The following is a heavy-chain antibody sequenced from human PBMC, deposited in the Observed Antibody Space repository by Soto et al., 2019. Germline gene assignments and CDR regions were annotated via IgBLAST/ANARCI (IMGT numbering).Heavy chain of an antibody. Sequence: PGGSLRLSCTASGFTFGDYAMSWFRQAPGKGLEWVGFIRSKAYGGTTEYAASVKGRFTISRDDSKSIAYLQMNSLKTEDTAVYYCTRDLAYSGYDFHYYYGMDVWGQGTTVTVSS. V-gene: IGHV3-49*03. J-gene: IGHJ6*02. CDR3: TRDLAYSGYDFHYYYGMDV. D-gene: IGHD5-12*01. CDR2: IRSKAYGGTT. CDR1: GFTFGDYA.